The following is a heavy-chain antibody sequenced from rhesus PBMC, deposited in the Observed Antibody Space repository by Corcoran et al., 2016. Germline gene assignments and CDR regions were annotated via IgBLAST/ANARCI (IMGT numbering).Heavy chain of an antibody. CDR1: GGSISGGYG. CDR3: AGDENVLLVVAIHYRFDV. D-gene: IGHD2-21*01. V-gene: IGHV4S7*01. CDR2: IYSCISNP. J-gene: IGHJ5-1*01. Sequence: QVQLQESGPGLLKPSETLSLTCAVSGGSISGGYGWGWIRQPPGKGLEWIGSIYSCISNPSYTPSPNRRATISTYPSKNQFSLKLSSVTAADPAVYYCAGDENVLLVVAIHYRFDVWGPGVLVTVSS.